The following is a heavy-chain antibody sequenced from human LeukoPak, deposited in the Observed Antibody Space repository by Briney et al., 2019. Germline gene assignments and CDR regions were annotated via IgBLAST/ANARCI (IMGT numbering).Heavy chain of an antibody. CDR3: ARHQLEPITLNWFAP. CDR2: IFYSGST. Sequence: SETLSLTCTVSGGSISSSSYYWGWIRQPPGKGLEWIGSIFYSGSTYYNPSLKSRVTISVDTSKNQFCLKLSSVTAADTAVYYCARHQLEPITLNWFAPWGQGTLVTVSS. J-gene: IGHJ5*02. D-gene: IGHD1-1*01. V-gene: IGHV4-39*01. CDR1: GGSISSSSYY.